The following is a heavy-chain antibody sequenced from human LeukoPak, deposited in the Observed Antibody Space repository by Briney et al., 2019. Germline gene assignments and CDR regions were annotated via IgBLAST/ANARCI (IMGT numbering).Heavy chain of an antibody. CDR3: ARGTVAAALGY. D-gene: IGHD6-19*01. J-gene: IGHJ4*02. Sequence: GGSLRLSCAASGFTFSSYGMHWVRQAPGKGLEWVAVISYDVGKKYYADSVKGRFTISRDNSKNTLYLQMNSLRAEDTAVYYCARGTVAAALGYWGQGTLVTVSS. CDR1: GFTFSSYG. V-gene: IGHV3-30*03. CDR2: ISYDVGKK.